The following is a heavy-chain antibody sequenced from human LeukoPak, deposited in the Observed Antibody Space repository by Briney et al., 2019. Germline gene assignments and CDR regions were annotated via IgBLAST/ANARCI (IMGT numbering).Heavy chain of an antibody. Sequence: SETLSLTCTVSGGSVFSYYWNWIRQPPGKGLEWLGYIYSNGITNYSPSLGGRGTISIATSKNQISLRLTSVTAADTAIYYCARRAYYDSSGYHPTSGYFDLWGRGTLVTVSS. CDR1: GGSVFSYY. CDR3: ARRAYYDSSGYHPTSGYFDL. J-gene: IGHJ2*01. V-gene: IGHV4-4*08. CDR2: IYSNGIT. D-gene: IGHD3-22*01.